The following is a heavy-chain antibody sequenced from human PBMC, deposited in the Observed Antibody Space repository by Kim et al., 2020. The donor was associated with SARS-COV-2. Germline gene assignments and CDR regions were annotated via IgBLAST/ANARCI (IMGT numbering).Heavy chain of an antibody. CDR1: GGSISSSTW. Sequence: SETLSLTCAVSGGSISSSTWWSWVRQPPGKGLEWIGEIYHSGSTNYNPSLKSRVTISVDKSKNQFSLNLSSVTAADTAVYYCARVGEGLDYGSEKNSDYWGQGTLVTVSS. CDR3: ARVGEGLDYGSEKNSDY. V-gene: IGHV4-4*02. D-gene: IGHD3-10*01. CDR2: IYHSGST. J-gene: IGHJ4*02.